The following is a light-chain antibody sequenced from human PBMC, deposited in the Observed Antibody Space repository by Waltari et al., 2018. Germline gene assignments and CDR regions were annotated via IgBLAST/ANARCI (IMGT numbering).Light chain of an antibody. CDR1: QSVSSGY. J-gene: IGKJ3*01. CDR2: GAS. Sequence: EIVLTQSPGTLSLSPGERATLSCRASQSVSSGYLAWYQQKPGQAPRLLISGASSRATGIPDRFSGSWSGTDFTLTISRLEPEDFAVYYCSQYGSSPFTFGPGTKVDIK. CDR3: SQYGSSPFT. V-gene: IGKV3-20*01.